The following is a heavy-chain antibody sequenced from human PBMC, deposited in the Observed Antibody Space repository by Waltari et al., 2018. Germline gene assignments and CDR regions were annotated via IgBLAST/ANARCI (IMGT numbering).Heavy chain of an antibody. J-gene: IGHJ4*02. V-gene: IGHV3-23*04. CDR1: GFNFGAYG. CDR3: VKSQGYLEW. CDR2: ISSASIDT. Sequence: EVQLVESGGDLGHPGGSLRLSCEVSGFNFGAYGMTWIRQAPGKGLEWVSGISSASIDTYYADSVRGRFTISRDNSWNTLYLQMDSLRVDDTAVYYCVKSQGYLEWWGQGTLVTVSS. D-gene: IGHD3-3*01.